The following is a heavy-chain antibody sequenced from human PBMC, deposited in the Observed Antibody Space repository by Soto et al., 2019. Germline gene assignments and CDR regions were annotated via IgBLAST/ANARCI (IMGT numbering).Heavy chain of an antibody. CDR3: ARSYYDSSGYYYIRLNYFDY. V-gene: IGHV3-7*01. Sequence: GGSLRLSCAASGFTFSSYWMSWVRQAPGKGLGWVANIKQDGSEKYYVDSVKGRFTISRDNAKNSLYLQMNSLRAEDTAVYYCARSYYDSSGYYYIRLNYFDYWGQGTLGTVSS. D-gene: IGHD3-22*01. CDR1: GFTFSSYW. J-gene: IGHJ4*02. CDR2: IKQDGSEK.